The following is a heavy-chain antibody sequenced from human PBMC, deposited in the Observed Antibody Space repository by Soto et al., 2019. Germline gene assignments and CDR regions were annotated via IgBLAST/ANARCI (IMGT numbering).Heavy chain of an antibody. Sequence: ASVKVSCKASGYTFTSYGISWVRQPPGQGLEWMGWISAYNGNTNYAQKLQGRVTMTTDTSTSTAYMELRSLRSDDTAVYYCARGLATVTLSYYYSYGMDVWGQGTMVTVSS. CDR3: ARGLATVTLSYYYSYGMDV. V-gene: IGHV1-18*01. CDR2: ISAYNGNT. CDR1: GYTFTSYG. J-gene: IGHJ6*02. D-gene: IGHD4-17*01.